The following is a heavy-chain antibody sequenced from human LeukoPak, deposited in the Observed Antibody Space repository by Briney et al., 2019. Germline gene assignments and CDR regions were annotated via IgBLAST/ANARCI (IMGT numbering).Heavy chain of an antibody. V-gene: IGHV3-7*01. CDR2: IKHDGSEK. CDR1: GFIFTGYF. Sequence: GGSLRLSCAASGFIFTGYFMSWVRQALGKGLEWVASIKHDGSEKYYVDSVRGRFTISRDNTKNLLYLQMSSLRAEDTAVYYCATDRGWRTSGYYLYYFEYWGQGTLVTFSS. J-gene: IGHJ4*02. D-gene: IGHD3-3*01. CDR3: ATDRGWRTSGYYLYYFEY.